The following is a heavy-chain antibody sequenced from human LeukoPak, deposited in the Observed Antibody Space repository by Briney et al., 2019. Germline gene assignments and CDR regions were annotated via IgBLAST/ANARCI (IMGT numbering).Heavy chain of an antibody. CDR3: ATSTYSSSWYWVTSAFDI. D-gene: IGHD6-13*01. Sequence: PGRSLRLSCAASGFTFSSYAMHWVRQAPGKGLEWLAVISYDGSNKYYADSVKGRFTISRDNSKNTLYLQMNSLRAEDTAVYYCATSTYSSSWYWVTSAFDIWGQGTMVTVSS. J-gene: IGHJ3*02. V-gene: IGHV3-30-3*01. CDR1: GFTFSSYA. CDR2: ISYDGSNK.